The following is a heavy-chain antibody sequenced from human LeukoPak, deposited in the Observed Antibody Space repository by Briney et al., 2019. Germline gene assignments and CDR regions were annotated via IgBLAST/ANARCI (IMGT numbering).Heavy chain of an antibody. Sequence: PSETLSLTCAVSGYSISSGYYWGWIRQPPGQGLEWIGRIYTSGSTNYNPSLKSRVTISVDTSKNQFSLKLSSVTAADTAVYYCAGATGAFDYWGQGTLVTVSS. V-gene: IGHV4-38-2*01. D-gene: IGHD4/OR15-4a*01. J-gene: IGHJ4*02. CDR2: IYTSGST. CDR3: AGATGAFDY. CDR1: GYSISSGYY.